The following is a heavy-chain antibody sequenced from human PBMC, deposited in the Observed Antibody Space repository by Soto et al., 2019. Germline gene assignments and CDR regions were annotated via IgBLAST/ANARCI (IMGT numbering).Heavy chain of an antibody. Sequence: GGSLRLSCAASGFTFSSYWMHWVRQAPGKGLVWVSRINSDGSSTSYAYSVKGRFTISRDNAKNTLYLQMNRLRAEDTAVYYCARVRRVRDYVWGSYPKEAFDIWGQGTMVTVSS. CDR1: GFTFSSYW. CDR3: ARVRRVRDYVWGSYPKEAFDI. CDR2: INSDGSST. J-gene: IGHJ3*02. D-gene: IGHD3-16*02. V-gene: IGHV3-74*01.